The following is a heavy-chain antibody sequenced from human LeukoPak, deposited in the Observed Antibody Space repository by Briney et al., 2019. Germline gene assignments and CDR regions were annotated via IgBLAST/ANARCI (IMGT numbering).Heavy chain of an antibody. V-gene: IGHV4-4*07. CDR3: ASDGHYYDARGPTFGNWFDP. D-gene: IGHD3-22*01. J-gene: IGHJ5*02. Sequence: PSETLSLTCTVSGRSINSYYWNWIRQPAGKGLEWIGRIYTSGSTNYNPSLKSRVTMSVDTSKSQFSLKLSSVTAADTAVYYCASDGHYYDARGPTFGNWFDPWGQGTLVTVSS. CDR1: GRSINSYY. CDR2: IYTSGST.